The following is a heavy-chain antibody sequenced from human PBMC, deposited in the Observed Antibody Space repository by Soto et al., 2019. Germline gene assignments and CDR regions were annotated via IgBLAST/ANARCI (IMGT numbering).Heavy chain of an antibody. D-gene: IGHD2-15*01. CDR2: ISGSGGST. V-gene: IGHV3-23*01. J-gene: IGHJ4*02. CDR1: GFTFTTYA. CDR3: AKDKDTTFSPQDY. Sequence: EVQLLESGGDLVQPGGSLRLSCAASGFTFTTYAMTWVRQAPGKGLEWVSAISGSGGSTYYADSVKGRFTISRDNSKNTLYLQMNSLRAEETAVYYCAKDKDTTFSPQDYWGQGTLVTVSS.